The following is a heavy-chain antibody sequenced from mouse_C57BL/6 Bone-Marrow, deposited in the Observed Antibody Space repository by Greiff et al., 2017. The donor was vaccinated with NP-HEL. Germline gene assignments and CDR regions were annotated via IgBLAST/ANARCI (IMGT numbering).Heavy chain of an antibody. Sequence: VQLQQSGPELVKPGASVKMSCKASGYTFTDYNMHWVKQSHGKSLEWIGYINPNNGGTSYNQKFKGKATLTVNKSSSTAYMELRSLTSEDSAVYYCARWHDYDGGNYAMDYWGQGTSVTVSS. D-gene: IGHD2-4*01. J-gene: IGHJ4*01. CDR3: ARWHDYDGGNYAMDY. CDR1: GYTFTDYN. V-gene: IGHV1-22*01. CDR2: INPNNGGT.